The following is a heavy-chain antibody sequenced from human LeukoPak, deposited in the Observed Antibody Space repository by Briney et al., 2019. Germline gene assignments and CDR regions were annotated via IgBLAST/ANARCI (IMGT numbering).Heavy chain of an antibody. CDR1: GFTFSSYA. J-gene: IGHJ5*02. Sequence: PGGSLRLSCAASGFTFSSYAMSWVRQAPGKGLEWVSAISGSGGSTYYADSVKGRFTISRDNSKNSLYLQMNSLRAEDTALYYCAKALNPGIAAAGTPWFDPWGQGTLVTVSS. D-gene: IGHD6-13*01. CDR2: ISGSGGST. V-gene: IGHV3-23*01. CDR3: AKALNPGIAAAGTPWFDP.